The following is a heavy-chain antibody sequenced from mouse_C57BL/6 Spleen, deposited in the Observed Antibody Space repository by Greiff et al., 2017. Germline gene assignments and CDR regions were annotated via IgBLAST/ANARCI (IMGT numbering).Heavy chain of an antibody. Sequence: EVQLQESGGGLVKPGGSLKLSCAASGFTFSDYGMHWVRQATEKGLEWVAYISSGSSTIYYADTVKGRFTISRDNAKNTLFLQMTSLRSEDTAMYYCAREGEDALITTVVARGAIDWWGKGTSVTGSS. CDR1: GFTFSDYG. J-gene: IGHJ4*01. CDR3: AREGEDALITTVVARGAIDW. CDR2: ISSGSSTI. D-gene: IGHD1-1*01. V-gene: IGHV5-17*01.